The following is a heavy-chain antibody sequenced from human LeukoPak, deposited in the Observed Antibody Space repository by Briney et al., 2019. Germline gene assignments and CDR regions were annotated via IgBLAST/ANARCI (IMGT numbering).Heavy chain of an antibody. V-gene: IGHV3-66*01. Sequence: GGSLRLSCAASGFTVSSNYMSWVRQAPGKGLEWVSVIYSGGSTYYADSVKGRFTISRDNSKNTLYLQMNSLRAEDTAVYYCARAGPILTGYYLYYGMDVWGQGTTVTVSS. D-gene: IGHD3-9*01. CDR3: ARAGPILTGYYLYYGMDV. CDR2: IYSGGST. J-gene: IGHJ6*02. CDR1: GFTVSSNY.